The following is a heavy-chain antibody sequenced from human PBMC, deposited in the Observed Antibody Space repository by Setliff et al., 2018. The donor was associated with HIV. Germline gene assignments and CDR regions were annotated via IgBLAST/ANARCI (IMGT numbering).Heavy chain of an antibody. CDR3: ARDRSHPPYYMDV. CDR1: GGSISSGSYY. V-gene: IGHV4-61*09. Sequence: SETLSLTCTVSGGSISSGSYYWSWIRQPAGKGLEWIGHIYTSESTNYNPSLKSRVTISVDTSKNQFSLKLSSVTAADTAVYYCARDRSHPPYYMDVWGKGTTVTVSS. J-gene: IGHJ6*03. CDR2: IYTSEST.